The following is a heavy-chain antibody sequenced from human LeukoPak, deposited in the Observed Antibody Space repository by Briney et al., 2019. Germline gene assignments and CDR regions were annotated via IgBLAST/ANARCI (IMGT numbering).Heavy chain of an antibody. CDR3: TRVRSENDFDN. V-gene: IGHV3-49*04. CDR1: GFTFGDHA. J-gene: IGHJ4*02. D-gene: IGHD3-10*01. CDR2: FRSKGYGGTT. Sequence: GSLRLSCSASGFTFGDHAMSWVRQAPGKGLEWVGFFRSKGYGGTTEYAASVKGRFTLSRDDSKSSVYLQMSSLKTEDTAVYYCTRVRSENDFDNWGQGTLVSVSS.